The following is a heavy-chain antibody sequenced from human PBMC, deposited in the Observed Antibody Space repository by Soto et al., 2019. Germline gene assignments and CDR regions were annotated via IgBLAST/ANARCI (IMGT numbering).Heavy chain of an antibody. CDR3: VSYGSGTYYSGYSFDF. CDR2: IYHSGST. CDR1: GGSISSSSYY. Sequence: ASETLSLTCTVSGGSISSSSYYWGWIRQPPGKGLEWIGRIYHSGSTYYNPSLKSRVTISVDTSKNQFSLELSSVTAADTALYYCVSYGSGTYYSGYSFDFWSQGSLVTVSS. D-gene: IGHD3-10*01. J-gene: IGHJ4*02. V-gene: IGHV4-39*07.